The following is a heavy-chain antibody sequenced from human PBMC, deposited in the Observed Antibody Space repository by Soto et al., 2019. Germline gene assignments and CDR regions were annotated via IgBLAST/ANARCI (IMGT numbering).Heavy chain of an antibody. CDR2: IYYSGST. J-gene: IGHJ5*02. CDR1: GGSISSGGYY. V-gene: IGHV4-31*03. Sequence: QVQLQESGPGLVKPSQTLSLTCTVSGGSISSGGYYWNWIRQHPGKGLAWMAYIYYSGSTYYNPSLKSRITITVDTSKNQSSLKLSSVTAADKAVYYCARSVFPWGQGTLVNVSS. CDR3: ARSVFP.